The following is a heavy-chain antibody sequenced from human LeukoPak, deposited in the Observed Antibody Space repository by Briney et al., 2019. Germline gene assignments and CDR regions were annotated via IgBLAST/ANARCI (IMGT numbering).Heavy chain of an antibody. D-gene: IGHD3-10*01. J-gene: IGHJ6*04. V-gene: IGHV3-43D*04. Sequence: PGGSLRLSCAASGFTFDDYAMHWVRHAPGKGLEWVSLISWDGGSTYYADSVKGRFTISRDNSKNSLYLQMNSLRAEDTALYYCAKESHYGSGSYSTNTYYYYGMDVWGKGTTVTVSS. CDR1: GFTFDDYA. CDR2: ISWDGGST. CDR3: AKESHYGSGSYSTNTYYYYGMDV.